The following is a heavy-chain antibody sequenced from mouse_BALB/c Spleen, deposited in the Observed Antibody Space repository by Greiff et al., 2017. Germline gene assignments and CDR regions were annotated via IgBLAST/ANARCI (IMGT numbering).Heavy chain of an antibody. CDR1: GYTFTSYW. Sequence: QLQESGAELAKPGASVKMSCKASGYTFTSYWMHWVKQRPGQGLEWIGYINPSTGYTEYNQKFKDKATLTADKSSSTAYMQLSSLTSEDSAVYYCARSETARATWFAYWGQGTLVTVSA. D-gene: IGHD3-2*01. CDR3: ARSETARATWFAY. V-gene: IGHV1-7*01. J-gene: IGHJ3*01. CDR2: INPSTGYT.